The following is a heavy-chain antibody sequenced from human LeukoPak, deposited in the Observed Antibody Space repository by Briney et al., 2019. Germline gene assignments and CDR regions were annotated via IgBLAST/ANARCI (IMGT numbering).Heavy chain of an antibody. CDR3: ARAFPHFDY. J-gene: IGHJ4*02. D-gene: IGHD2/OR15-2a*01. V-gene: IGHV4-38-2*02. Sequence: SETLSLTCTVSGYSISSGYYWGWIRQPPGKGLEWIGNIYYTGSTYYKSSLKSRVTISVATSKNQFSLKLNSVTAADTAVYYCARAFPHFDYWGQGTLVTVSS. CDR2: IYYTGST. CDR1: GYSISSGYY.